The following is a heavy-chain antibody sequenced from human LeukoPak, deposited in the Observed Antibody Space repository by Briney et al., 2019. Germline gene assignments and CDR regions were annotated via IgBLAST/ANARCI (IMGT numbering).Heavy chain of an antibody. V-gene: IGHV1-69*06. D-gene: IGHD2-2*01. CDR2: IIPIFGTE. CDR3: ASDRCSSTSCYPPSDY. J-gene: IGHJ4*02. Sequence: ASVKVSCKASRGTFSSYAISWVRQAPGQGLEWMGGIIPIFGTENYAQKFQGRVTITADKSTSTAYMEMSSLRSEDTAVYYCASDRCSSTSCYPPSDYWGQGTLVTVSS. CDR1: RGTFSSYA.